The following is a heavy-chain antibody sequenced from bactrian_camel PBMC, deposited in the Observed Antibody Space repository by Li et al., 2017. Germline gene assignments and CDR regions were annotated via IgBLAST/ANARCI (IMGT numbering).Heavy chain of an antibody. D-gene: IGHD6*01. J-gene: IGHJ4*01. CDR2: ISTSGTT. CDR1: GFTSNDCD. V-gene: IGHV3S60*01. CDR3: KPRFARSPGITSTRKTFLCANY. Sequence: QMQLVESGGGSIQAGGSLRLSCTAPGFTSNDCDMDWYREAPGKEREIVSSISTSGTTNYADSVKGRFTISKDAAKDTVYLQIDSLKPEDTAMYSCKPRFARSPGITSTRKTFLCANYWGQGTQVTVS.